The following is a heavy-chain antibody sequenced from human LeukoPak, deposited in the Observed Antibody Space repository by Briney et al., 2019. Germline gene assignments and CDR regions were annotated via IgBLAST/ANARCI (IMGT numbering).Heavy chain of an antibody. J-gene: IGHJ6*02. CDR3: ARDQLPQWPTLYYYYYGMDV. CDR2: MNPNSGNT. Sequence: EASVKVSCKASGYTFTSYDINWVRQATGQGLEWMGWMNPNSGNTGYAQKFQGRVTMIRNTSISTAYMELSSLRSEDTAVYYCARDQLPQWPTLYYYYYGMDVWGQGTTVTVSS. D-gene: IGHD2-2*01. V-gene: IGHV1-8*01. CDR1: GYTFTSYD.